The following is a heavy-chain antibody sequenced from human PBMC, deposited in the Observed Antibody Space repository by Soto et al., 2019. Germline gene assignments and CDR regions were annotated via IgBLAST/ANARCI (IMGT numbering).Heavy chain of an antibody. D-gene: IGHD3-3*01. CDR2: INHSGST. V-gene: IGHV4-34*01. CDR3: GRGSPGVFGVVIDRWFAP. CDR1: GGSFSGYY. J-gene: IGHJ5*02. Sequence: PSETLSLTCAVYGGSFSGYYWSWIRQPPGKGLEWIGEINHSGSTNYNPSLKSRVTISVDTSKNQFSLKLSSVTAADTAVYYCGRGSPGVFGVVIDRWFAPWGQGTLVTVSS.